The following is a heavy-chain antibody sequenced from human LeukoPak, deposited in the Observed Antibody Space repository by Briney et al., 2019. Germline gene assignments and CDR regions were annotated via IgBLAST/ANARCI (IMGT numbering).Heavy chain of an antibody. CDR1: GYSISSGYY. CDR2: IYHSGST. Sequence: SETLSPTCAVSGYSISSGYYWGWIRQPPGKGLEWIGSIYHSGSTYYNPSLKSRVTISVDTSKNQFSLKLSSVTAADTAVYYCASHLFGVATNWFDPWGQGTLVTVSS. J-gene: IGHJ5*02. CDR3: ASHLFGVATNWFDP. V-gene: IGHV4-38-2*01. D-gene: IGHD3-3*01.